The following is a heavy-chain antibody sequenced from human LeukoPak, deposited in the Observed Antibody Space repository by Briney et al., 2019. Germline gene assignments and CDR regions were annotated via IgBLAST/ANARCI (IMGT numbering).Heavy chain of an antibody. J-gene: IGHJ5*02. CDR3: ARLPEAGSSTETFDP. Sequence: SETLSLTCAACGGSFSGYYWSWIRQPPGKGLEWIGEINHSGSTNYNPSLKSRVTISVDTSKNQFSLKLSSVTAADTAVYYCARLPEAGSSTETFDPWGQGTLVTVSS. V-gene: IGHV4-34*01. D-gene: IGHD6-19*01. CDR2: INHSGST. CDR1: GGSFSGYY.